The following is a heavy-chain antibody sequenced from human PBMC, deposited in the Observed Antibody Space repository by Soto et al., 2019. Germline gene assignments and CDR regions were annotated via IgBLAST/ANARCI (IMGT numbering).Heavy chain of an antibody. J-gene: IGHJ4*02. V-gene: IGHV4-39*01. CDR3: ARHKLYYGSGTYFDY. D-gene: IGHD3-10*01. CDR1: GGSISSSSYN. Sequence: SETLSLTCTVSGGSISSSSYNWGWIRQPPGKGLEWIGSIYYSGRTYYNPSLKSRVTISVDTSKKQFSLKLTSVTAADTATYYCARHKLYYGSGTYFDYWGPGTLVTVSS. CDR2: IYYSGRT.